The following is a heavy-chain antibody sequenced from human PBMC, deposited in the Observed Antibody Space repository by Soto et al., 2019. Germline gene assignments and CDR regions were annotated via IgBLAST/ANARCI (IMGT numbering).Heavy chain of an antibody. D-gene: IGHD2-21*01. V-gene: IGHV3-23*01. J-gene: IGHJ5*02. Sequence: GGSLRLSCAVSGFTFSNYAMAWVRQAPGKGLEYVSSITGNGVSTYYAHSVKGRFTISRDNSKNTLYVQMNSLTAEDTAIYYCAKCGACNTCIPTGFDPWGQGTLVTVSS. CDR1: GFTFSNYA. CDR3: AKCGACNTCIPTGFDP. CDR2: ITGNGVST.